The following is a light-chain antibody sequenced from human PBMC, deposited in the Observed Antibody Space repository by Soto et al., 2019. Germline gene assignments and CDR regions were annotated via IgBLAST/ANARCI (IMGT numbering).Light chain of an antibody. CDR3: EQYVTNPIHT. V-gene: IGKV4-1*01. Sequence: DIVMTQSPDSLAVSLGETATINCKSSQSVLYSSNNNNYLAWYQQKPGQPPRLLIYWASTRESGVPDRFSGSGSGTDFTLTISSLQAEDVAVDYCEQYVTNPIHTFGQGTKLVIK. CDR1: QSVLYSSNNNNY. CDR2: WAS. J-gene: IGKJ2*01.